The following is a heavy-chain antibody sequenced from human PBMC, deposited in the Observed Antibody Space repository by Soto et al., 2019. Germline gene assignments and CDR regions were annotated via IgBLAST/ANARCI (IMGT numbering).Heavy chain of an antibody. CDR1: GFTFSSYA. CDR2: ISYDGSNK. Sequence: GGSLRLSCAASGFTFSSYAMHWVRQAPGKGLEWVAVISYDGSNKYYADSVKGRFTISRDNSKNTLYLQMNSLRAEDTAVYYWARGAILYSSSWYYFDYWGQGTLVTVSS. J-gene: IGHJ4*02. D-gene: IGHD6-13*01. V-gene: IGHV3-30*04. CDR3: ARGAILYSSSWYYFDY.